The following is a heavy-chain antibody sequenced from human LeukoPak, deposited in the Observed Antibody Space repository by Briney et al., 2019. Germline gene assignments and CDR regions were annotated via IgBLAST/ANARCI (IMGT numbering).Heavy chain of an antibody. D-gene: IGHD3-10*01. Sequence: ASVKVSCKASGYTFTSYDINWVRQATGQGLEWMGWMNPNSGKTGYAQQFQGRVTMTRNTSISTAYMELSSLRSEDSAVYYCARARRRMVRGVIFPLYYYYYMDVWGKGTTVTASS. J-gene: IGHJ6*03. CDR3: ARARRRMVRGVIFPLYYYYYMDV. V-gene: IGHV1-8*01. CDR2: MNPNSGKT. CDR1: GYTFTSYD.